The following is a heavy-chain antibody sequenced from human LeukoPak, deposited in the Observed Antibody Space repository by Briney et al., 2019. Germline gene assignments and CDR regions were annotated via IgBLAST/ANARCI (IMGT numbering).Heavy chain of an antibody. CDR3: TRPVWDTSPGAFDI. CDR1: GGNFNTFP. J-gene: IGHJ3*02. V-gene: IGHV1-69*01. D-gene: IGHD3-16*01. CDR2: LIPLFRTA. Sequence: SVKVSCKAPGGNFNTFPCNWVRQAPRQRLEWMGGLIPLFRTANYAQKFQGRLTITADESISTTYMELSSLTSDDTAVYYCTRPVWDTSPGAFDIWGQGTMVTVSS.